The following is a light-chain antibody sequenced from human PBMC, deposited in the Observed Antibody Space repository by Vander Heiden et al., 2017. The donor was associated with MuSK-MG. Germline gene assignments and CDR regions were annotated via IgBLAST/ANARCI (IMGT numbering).Light chain of an antibody. CDR3: QAWDSSTVV. Sequence: SYELTQPHSVSGSPGQTASITCSGDKLGDKYACWYQQKPGQSPVLVIYQDSKRPSGIPERFSGSNSGNTATLTISGTQAMDEADYYCQAWDSSTVVFGGGTKLTVL. CDR1: KLGDKY. J-gene: IGLJ2*01. V-gene: IGLV3-1*01. CDR2: QDS.